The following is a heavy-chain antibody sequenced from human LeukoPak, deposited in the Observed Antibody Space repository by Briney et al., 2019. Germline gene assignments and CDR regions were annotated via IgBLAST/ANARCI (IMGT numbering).Heavy chain of an antibody. CDR1: GYTFTSYD. D-gene: IGHD2-15*01. CDR2: INPNSGGT. CDR3: ARDRGVDYCSGGSCSHYYYYMDV. Sequence: ASVKVSCKASGYTFTSYDINWVRQAPGQGLEWMGWINPNSGGTNYAQKCQGRVTMTRDTAISTAYMELSRLRSDDTAVYYCARDRGVDYCSGGSCSHYYYYMDVWGKGTTVTISS. V-gene: IGHV1-2*02. J-gene: IGHJ6*03.